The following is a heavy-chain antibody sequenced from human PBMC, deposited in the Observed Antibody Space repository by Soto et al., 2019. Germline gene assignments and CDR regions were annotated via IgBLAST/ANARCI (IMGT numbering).Heavy chain of an antibody. CDR3: ARGLGREYQDDRNHFHLDY. J-gene: IGHJ4*02. V-gene: IGHV3-53*01. D-gene: IGHD2-2*01. CDR1: GFTVSSNY. Sequence: LRLSCAASGFTVSSNYLTWVRQAPGKGLKWVSVLYPNGRAFYADSVKGRFTISTDNSQNSVYLQMSTLRAEDTAIYYCARGLGREYQDDRNHFHLDYWGQGTQVTVSS. CDR2: LYPNGRA.